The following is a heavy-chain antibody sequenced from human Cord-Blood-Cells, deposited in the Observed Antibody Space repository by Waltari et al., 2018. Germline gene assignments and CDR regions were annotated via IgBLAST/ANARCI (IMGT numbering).Heavy chain of an antibody. Sequence: EVQLVESGGGLVQPGRSLRLSCAASGFTFDDYAMHWVRQAPGKGLEWVSGISWNSGSIGYADSGKGRFTISRDNAENSLYLQMNSLRAEDTALYYCAKVIGRAIICSGGSCYFDYWGQGTLVTVSS. CDR2: ISWNSGSI. CDR1: GFTFDDYA. D-gene: IGHD2-15*01. J-gene: IGHJ4*02. CDR3: AKVIGRAIICSGGSCYFDY. V-gene: IGHV3-9*01.